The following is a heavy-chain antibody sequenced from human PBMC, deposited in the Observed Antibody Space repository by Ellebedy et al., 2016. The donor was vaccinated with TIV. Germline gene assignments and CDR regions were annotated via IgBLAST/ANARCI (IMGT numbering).Heavy chain of an antibody. CDR3: ARDPSGSQVPFDF. CDR1: GDSISSSSYY. Sequence: SETLSLXXPVSGDSISSSSYYWGWFRQPPGKGPEWIGSIYYSGSTYYNPSLKSRVTLSLDTSKNQFSLKLSSVTAADTAVYYCARDPSGSQVPFDFWGQGTLVTVSS. D-gene: IGHD1-26*01. CDR2: IYYSGST. V-gene: IGHV4-39*07. J-gene: IGHJ4*01.